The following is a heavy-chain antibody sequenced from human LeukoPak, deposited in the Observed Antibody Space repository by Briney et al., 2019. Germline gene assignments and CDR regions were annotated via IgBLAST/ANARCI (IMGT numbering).Heavy chain of an antibody. CDR3: ARGQRNYFRAVDD. J-gene: IGHJ4*02. D-gene: IGHD3-10*01. V-gene: IGHV4-38-2*01. CDR2: IYHSGST. Sequence: PSETLSLTCAVSGYSLSSGYYWGWIRQPPGKGLEWIGSIYHSGSTYYNPSLKSRVTISVDTSKNQFSLKLSSVTAADTAVYYCARGQRNYFRAVDDWGPGTLVTVSS. CDR1: GYSLSSGYY.